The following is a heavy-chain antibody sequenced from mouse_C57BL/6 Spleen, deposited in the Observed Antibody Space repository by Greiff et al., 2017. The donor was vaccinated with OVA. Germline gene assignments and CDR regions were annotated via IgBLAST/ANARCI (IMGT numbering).Heavy chain of an antibody. CDR1: GYSITSGYY. CDR3: ASRYSNRFFDY. J-gene: IGHJ2*01. Sequence: ESGPGLVKPSQSLSLTCSVTGYSITSGYYWNWIRQFPGNKLEWMGYISYDGSNNYNPSLKNRISITRDTSKNQFFLKLNSVTTEDTATYYCASRYSNRFFDYWGQGTTLTVSS. D-gene: IGHD2-5*01. CDR2: ISYDGSN. V-gene: IGHV3-6*01.